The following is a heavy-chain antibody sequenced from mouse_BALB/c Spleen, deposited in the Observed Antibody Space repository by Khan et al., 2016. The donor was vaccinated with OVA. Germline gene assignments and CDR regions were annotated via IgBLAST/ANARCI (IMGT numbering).Heavy chain of an antibody. D-gene: IGHD1-1*01. V-gene: IGHV3-1*02. Sequence: EVKLLESGPDLVKPSQSLSLTCTVTGYSITSCYSWHWIRQFPGNKLEWMGYIHYSGSTNYNPSLKSRISITRDTSKNQFFLQLNSVTTEDTATYYWARSGTTVVAYWYVDVWGAGTTVTVSS. CDR1: GYSITSCYS. CDR2: IHYSGST. J-gene: IGHJ1*01. CDR3: ARSGTTVVAYWYVDV.